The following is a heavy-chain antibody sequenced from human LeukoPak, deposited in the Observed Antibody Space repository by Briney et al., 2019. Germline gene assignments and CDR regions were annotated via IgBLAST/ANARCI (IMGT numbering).Heavy chain of an antibody. J-gene: IGHJ4*01. CDR3: ASAAVGPAFDF. CDR2: SHYSGSA. D-gene: IGHD3-10*01. V-gene: IGHV4-59*08. CDR1: GGSISSYY. Sequence: PSETLSLTYTVAGGSISSYYSSWIRQPPGKGLEWIGYSHYSGSANYNPLFKSRVTISVDTSKNQFSLKLSSVTAADTAVYYCASAAVGPAFDFWGQGALVTVSS.